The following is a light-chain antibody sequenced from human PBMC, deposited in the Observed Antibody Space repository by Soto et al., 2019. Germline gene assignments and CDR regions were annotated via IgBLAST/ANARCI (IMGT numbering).Light chain of an antibody. Sequence: QSVRTQPPSASRAPGQSVTISCTGTSSDVGAYDYVSWYQQHPGKAPKLMIYEINKRPSGVPDRFSGSKSGNTASLTVSGLQAEDEADYYCSSFAGSNNFPYVFGTGTKVTVL. J-gene: IGLJ1*01. CDR1: SSDVGAYDY. V-gene: IGLV2-8*02. CDR3: SSFAGSNNFPYV. CDR2: EIN.